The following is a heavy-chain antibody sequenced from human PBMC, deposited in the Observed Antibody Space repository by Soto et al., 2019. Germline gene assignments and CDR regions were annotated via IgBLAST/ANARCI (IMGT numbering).Heavy chain of an antibody. Sequence: SETLSLTCAVYGGSFSGYYWSWIRQPPGKGLERIGEINHSGSTNYNPSLKSRVTISVDTSKNQFSLKLSSVTAADTAVYYCARGIPGYDYQIYYYYYYMDVWGKGTTVTVSS. CDR2: INHSGST. J-gene: IGHJ6*03. V-gene: IGHV4-34*01. CDR1: GGSFSGYY. CDR3: ARGIPGYDYQIYYYYYYMDV. D-gene: IGHD4-17*01.